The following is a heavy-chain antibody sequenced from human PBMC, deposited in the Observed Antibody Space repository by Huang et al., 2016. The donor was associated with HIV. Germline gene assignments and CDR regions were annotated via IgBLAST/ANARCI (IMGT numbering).Heavy chain of an antibody. J-gene: IGHJ4*01. D-gene: IGHD2-15*01. CDR2: IYYSGVS. Sequence: QVQLQESGPGLVKPSETLSLTCSVSGGSISSHYWSWFRQPPGKGLEWIGSIYYSGVSNDRPSLKSRVFIAVDTARNQFALKLSSVTAADTAVYYCARDRRHCSGGSCYYSDYWGHGTLVTVSS. CDR1: GGSISSHY. CDR3: ARDRRHCSGGSCYYSDY. V-gene: IGHV4-59*11.